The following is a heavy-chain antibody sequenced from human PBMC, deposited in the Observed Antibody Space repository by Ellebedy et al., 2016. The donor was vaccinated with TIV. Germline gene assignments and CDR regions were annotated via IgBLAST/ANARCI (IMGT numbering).Heavy chain of an antibody. CDR1: GYTFTSYY. CDR3: ATGGPSGYDEYYFDY. D-gene: IGHD5-12*01. V-gene: IGHV1-46*04. Sequence: AASVKVSCKASGYTFTSYYMHWVRQAPGQGLEWMGIINPSGGSTSYAQKLQGRVTMTTDTSTSTAYMELRSLRSDDTAVYYCATGGPSGYDEYYFDYWGQGTLVTVSS. CDR2: INPSGGST. J-gene: IGHJ4*02.